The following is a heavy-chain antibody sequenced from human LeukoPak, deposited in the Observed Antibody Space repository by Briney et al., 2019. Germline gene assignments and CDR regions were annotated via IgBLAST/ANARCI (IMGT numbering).Heavy chain of an antibody. CDR1: GGSISSYY. J-gene: IGHJ4*02. CDR3: AGHHPRNTVDF. D-gene: IGHD2/OR15-2a*01. V-gene: IGHV4-59*08. Sequence: PSETLSLTCTVSGGSISSYYWSWIRQPPGKGLEWIAYVSDIGSINYNPSLKSRVTISLDTSKNQFSLKLSSVTAADTAVYYCAGHHPRNTVDFWGQGTLVTVSS. CDR2: VSDIGSI.